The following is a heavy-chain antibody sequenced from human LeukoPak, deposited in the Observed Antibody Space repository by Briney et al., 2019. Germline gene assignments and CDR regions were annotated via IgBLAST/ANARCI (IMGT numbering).Heavy chain of an antibody. Sequence: GALRLSCAASGFIFSSYWMHWVRQAPGKGLVWVSRINSDGSSTDYADSVKGRFTISRDNAKNTLHLQMNSLRAEDTAVYYCASARYFDWLPKDYWGQGTLVTVSS. J-gene: IGHJ4*02. CDR1: GFIFSSYW. CDR3: ASARYFDWLPKDY. V-gene: IGHV3-74*01. CDR2: INSDGSST. D-gene: IGHD3-9*01.